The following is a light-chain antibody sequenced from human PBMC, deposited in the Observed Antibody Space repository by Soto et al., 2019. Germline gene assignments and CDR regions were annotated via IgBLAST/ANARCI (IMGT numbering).Light chain of an antibody. V-gene: IGKV4-1*01. CDR1: QTVLHSSNNKNY. J-gene: IGKJ2*01. CDR2: WAS. CDR3: QQYYSSLMYT. Sequence: IVMTQSPDSLAVSLGERATINCKSSQTVLHSSNNKNYLAWYQQKPGQSPKLLIYWASTRESGVPDRFSGSGSGTDFTLTISSLQAEDVAVYYCQQYYSSLMYTFGQGTKLEIK.